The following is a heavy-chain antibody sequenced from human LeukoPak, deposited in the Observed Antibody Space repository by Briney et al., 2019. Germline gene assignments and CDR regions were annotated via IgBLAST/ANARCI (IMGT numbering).Heavy chain of an antibody. CDR2: ISWNSGSI. CDR1: GFTFDDYA. V-gene: IGHV3-9*01. Sequence: GGSLRLSCAASGFTFDDYAMHWVRQAPGKGLEWVSGISWNSGSIGYADSVKGRFTISRDNAKNSLYLQMNSLRAEDTALYYCAKDENHYYDSSGLFDYWGREPWSPSPQ. CDR3: AKDENHYYDSSGLFDY. J-gene: IGHJ4*02. D-gene: IGHD3-22*01.